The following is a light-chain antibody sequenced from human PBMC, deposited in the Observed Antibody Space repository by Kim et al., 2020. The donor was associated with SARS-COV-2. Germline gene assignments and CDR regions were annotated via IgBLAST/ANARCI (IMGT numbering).Light chain of an antibody. CDR1: SLRNYY. V-gene: IGLV3-19*01. J-gene: IGLJ3*02. CDR2: GQN. CDR3: NSRDSSGNHWV. Sequence: SSELTQDPVVSVALGQTVRITCQGDSLRNYYASWYQQKPGQAPVLVIYGQNSRPSGIPDRISGSSSGNTASLTITGAQAEDEADYYCNSRDSSGNHWVFGGGTQLTV.